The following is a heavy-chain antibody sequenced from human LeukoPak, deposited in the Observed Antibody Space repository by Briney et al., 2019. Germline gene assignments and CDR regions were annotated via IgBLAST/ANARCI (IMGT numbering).Heavy chain of an antibody. D-gene: IGHD6-13*01. CDR2: ISGSGAET. CDR3: AGQQFSYYYYGMDV. V-gene: IGHV3-23*01. Sequence: GGSLRLSCTASGITFSNYHMTWVRQAPGKGLEWVSSISGSGAETHYTDSVKGRFTISRDNSKNTLYLQMNSLRAEDTAVYYCAGQQFSYYYYGMDVWGQGTTVTVSS. CDR1: GITFSNYH. J-gene: IGHJ6*02.